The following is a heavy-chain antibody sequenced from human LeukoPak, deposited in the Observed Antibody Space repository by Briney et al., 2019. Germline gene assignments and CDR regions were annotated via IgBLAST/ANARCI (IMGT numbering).Heavy chain of an antibody. CDR3: ATHPYPYGSGSYRADNWFDP. J-gene: IGHJ5*02. D-gene: IGHD3-10*01. Sequence: SEALSLTRTLSRGSLNSGRFYSRWIRQPPGKGLEWVGYVYYSGSTTYSPSLKTRFTISVDTSNNQSSLKLSSVTAADTAVYYCATHPYPYGSGSYRADNWFDPWGQGTLVTVSS. CDR2: VYYSGST. CDR1: RGSLNSGRFY. V-gene: IGHV4-61*01.